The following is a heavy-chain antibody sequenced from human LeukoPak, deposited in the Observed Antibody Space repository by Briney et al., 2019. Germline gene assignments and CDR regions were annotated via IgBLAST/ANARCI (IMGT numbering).Heavy chain of an antibody. V-gene: IGHV3-33*06. CDR3: AKDLWAYYDFWSGYLPAGFDY. CDR2: IWYDGSNK. CDR1: GFTFSSYG. D-gene: IGHD3-3*01. Sequence: PGGSLRLSCAASGFTFSSYGMHWVRQAPGKGLEWVAVIWYDGSNKYYADSVKGRFTISRDNSKNPLYLQMNSLRAEDTAVYYCAKDLWAYYDFWSGYLPAGFDYWGQGTLVTVSS. J-gene: IGHJ4*02.